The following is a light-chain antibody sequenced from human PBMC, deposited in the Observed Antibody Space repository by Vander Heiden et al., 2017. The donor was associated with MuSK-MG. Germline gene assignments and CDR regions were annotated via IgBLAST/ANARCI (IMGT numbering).Light chain of an antibody. J-gene: IGLJ1*01. CDR3: SSDTSSSTGV. CDR2: DVS. CDR1: SSDVGGYNY. V-gene: IGLV2-14*04. Sequence: SVSGSPGQSITISCTGTSSDVGGYNYVSWYQQHPGNAPKLMIYDVSNRPSEVSNRFSGSKSGNTASLTISGRQAEDEADYYCSSDTSSSTGVFGTGTKVTVL.